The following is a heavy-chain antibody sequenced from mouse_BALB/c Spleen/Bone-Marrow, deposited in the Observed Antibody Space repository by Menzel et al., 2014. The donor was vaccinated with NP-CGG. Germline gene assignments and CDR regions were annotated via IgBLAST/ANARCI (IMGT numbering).Heavy chain of an antibody. J-gene: IGHJ4*01. V-gene: IGHV2-2*02. CDR3: ARRLRYYAMDY. D-gene: IGHD2-2*01. CDR2: IWSGGST. CDR1: GFSLTSYG. Sequence: VKLMESGPGLVQPSQSLSITCTVSGFSLTSYGVHWVRQSPGKGLEWLGVIWSGGSTDYNAAFISRMSISKDNSKSQVFFKMSMLQANSTAIYYCARRLRYYAMDYWGQGTSVTVSS.